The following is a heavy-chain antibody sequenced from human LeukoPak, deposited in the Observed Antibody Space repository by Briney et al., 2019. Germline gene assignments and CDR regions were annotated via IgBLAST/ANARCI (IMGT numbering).Heavy chain of an antibody. D-gene: IGHD6-19*01. Sequence: SETLSLTCAVYGGSFSGYYWSWIRQPPGKGLEWIGEINHSGSTNYNPSLKSRVTTSVDTSKNQFSLKLSSVTAADTAVYYCASSQYSSGWSEWFDPWGQGTLVTVSS. CDR3: ASSQYSSGWSEWFDP. CDR2: INHSGST. CDR1: GGSFSGYY. V-gene: IGHV4-34*01. J-gene: IGHJ5*02.